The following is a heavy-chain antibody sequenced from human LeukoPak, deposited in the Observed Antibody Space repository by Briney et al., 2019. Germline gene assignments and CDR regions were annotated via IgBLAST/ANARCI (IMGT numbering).Heavy chain of an antibody. CDR2: ISASTANT. CDR1: GYTFTSFG. D-gene: IGHD4-23*01. V-gene: IGHV1-18*01. Sequence: GSVKVSCKASGYTFTSFGIGWVRQAPGQGLEWMGWISASTANTNYAQRLQDRVTMTTDTSTSTASMELRSLRSDDTAVYYCARGWLAETTVVTPYNYWGRGTLVSVSS. CDR3: ARGWLAETTVVTPYNY. J-gene: IGHJ4*02.